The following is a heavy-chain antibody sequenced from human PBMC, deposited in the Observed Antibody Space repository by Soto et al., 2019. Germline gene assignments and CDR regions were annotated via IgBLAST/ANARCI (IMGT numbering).Heavy chain of an antibody. CDR3: AKDGDGYYRGAFDI. J-gene: IGHJ3*02. CDR2: ISYDGSNK. Sequence: QVQLVESGGGVVQPGRSLRLSCAASGFTFSSYGMHWVRQAPGKGLEWVAVISYDGSNKYYADSVKGRFTISRDNSKNTLYLQMNSLRAEDTAVYYCAKDGDGYYRGAFDIWGQGTMGTVSS. V-gene: IGHV3-30*18. D-gene: IGHD3-22*01. CDR1: GFTFSSYG.